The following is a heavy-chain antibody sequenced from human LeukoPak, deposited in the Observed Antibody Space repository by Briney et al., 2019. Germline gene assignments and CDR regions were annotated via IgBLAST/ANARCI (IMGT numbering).Heavy chain of an antibody. Sequence: ASVTVSCTASGYTFTSYGISWVRQAPGQGLEWMGWISAYNGNTNYAQKLQGRVTMTTDTSTSTAYMELRSLRSDDTAVYYCAREGRTYYDFWSGYYNYYYGMDVWGQGTTVTVSS. CDR1: GYTFTSYG. CDR3: AREGRTYYDFWSGYYNYYYGMDV. D-gene: IGHD3-3*01. V-gene: IGHV1-18*01. J-gene: IGHJ6*02. CDR2: ISAYNGNT.